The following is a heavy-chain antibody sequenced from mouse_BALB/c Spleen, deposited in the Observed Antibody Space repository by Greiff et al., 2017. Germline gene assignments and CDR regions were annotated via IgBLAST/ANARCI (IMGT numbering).Heavy chain of an antibody. CDR3: ARESPYYGSSLDY. CDR2: IWGDGST. CDR1: GFSLTGYG. Sequence: VQLQQSGPGLVAPSQSLSITCTVSGFSLTGYGVNWVRQPPGKGLEWLGMIWGDGSTDYNSALKSRLSISKDNSKSQVFLKMNSLQTDDTARYYCARESPYYGSSLDYWGQGTTLTVSS. J-gene: IGHJ2*01. D-gene: IGHD1-1*01. V-gene: IGHV2-6-7*01.